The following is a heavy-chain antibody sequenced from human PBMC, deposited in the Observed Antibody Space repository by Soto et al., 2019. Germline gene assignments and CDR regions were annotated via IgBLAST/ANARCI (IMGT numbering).Heavy chain of an antibody. Sequence: ASVKVSCKASGGTFRSYTMSWVRQAPGQGLEWMGRIIPILGIANYAQKFQGRVTITADKSTSTAYMELSSLRSEDTAVYYCARDTYGGEDYWGQGTLVTVSS. CDR3: ARDTYGGEDY. CDR1: GGTFRSYT. J-gene: IGHJ4*02. CDR2: IIPILGIA. D-gene: IGHD2-21*01. V-gene: IGHV1-69*04.